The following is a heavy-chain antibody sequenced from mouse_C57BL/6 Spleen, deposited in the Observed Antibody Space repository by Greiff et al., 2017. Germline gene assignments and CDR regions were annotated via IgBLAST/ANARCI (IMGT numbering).Heavy chain of an antibody. CDR1: GFSFTSYG. CDR3: AITTEAWFAY. V-gene: IGHV2-2*01. Sequence: VQLQQSGPGLVQPSQSLSITCTVSGFSFTSYGVNWVRQSPGKGLEWLGVIWSGGSTDYNAAFISGLSISKDNSKSQVFLRRNRLQADDTAIYYCAITTEAWFAYWGQGTLVTVSA. D-gene: IGHD1-1*01. J-gene: IGHJ3*01. CDR2: IWSGGST.